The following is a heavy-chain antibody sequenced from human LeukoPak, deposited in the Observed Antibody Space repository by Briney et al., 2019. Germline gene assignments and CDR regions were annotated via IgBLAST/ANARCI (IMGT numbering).Heavy chain of an antibody. Sequence: PGGSLRLSCAASGFTFSSYEMNWVRQAPGKGLEWVSFIYSGTIHYSDSVKGRFTISRDNSKNTLYLQMNSLRAEDTAVYYCAREKHQYYMDVWGKGTTVTVSS. V-gene: IGHV3-53*01. J-gene: IGHJ6*03. CDR1: GFTFSSYE. D-gene: IGHD2-2*01. CDR3: AREKHQYYMDV. CDR2: IYSGTI.